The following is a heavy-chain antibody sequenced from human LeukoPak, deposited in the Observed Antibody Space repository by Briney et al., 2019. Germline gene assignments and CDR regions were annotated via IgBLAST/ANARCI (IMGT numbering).Heavy chain of an antibody. CDR2: IYQSGST. D-gene: IGHD3-10*01. CDR3: STVRGVITFDN. Sequence: SGTLSLTCAVSGASISSSYWWSWVRQPPGKGLEWIGEIYQSGSTNYNPSLKSRVTISVDESQNQFSLNLSSVTAADTAVYYCSTVRGVITFDNWGQGTLVTVSS. V-gene: IGHV4-4*02. J-gene: IGHJ4*02. CDR1: GASISSSYW.